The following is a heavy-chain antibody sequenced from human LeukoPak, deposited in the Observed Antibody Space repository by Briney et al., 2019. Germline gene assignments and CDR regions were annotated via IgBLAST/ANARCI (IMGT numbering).Heavy chain of an antibody. D-gene: IGHD5-18*01. CDR3: ASLIQDGLDYYFDY. CDR2: INTNTGNP. V-gene: IGHV7-4-1*02. CDR1: GGTFSSYA. Sequence: GASVKVSCKASGGTFSSYAISWVRQAPGQGLEWMGWINTNTGNPTYAQGFTGRYVFSLDTSVSTAYLQISSLKAEDTAVYYCASLIQDGLDYYFDYWGQGTLVTVSS. J-gene: IGHJ4*02.